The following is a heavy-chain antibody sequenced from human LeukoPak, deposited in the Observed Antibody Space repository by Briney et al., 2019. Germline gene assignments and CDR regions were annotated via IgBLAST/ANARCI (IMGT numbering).Heavy chain of an antibody. Sequence: GGSLRLSCATSGFTFITYDIHWVRQAPGKGLEWVAFMRYDGSNKYYADSVKGQFTISRDNSKNTVYLQVNSLRAEDTAVYYCAKVGAAGTAYYFDYWGQGTLVTVS. CDR1: GFTFITYD. CDR3: AKVGAAGTAYYFDY. V-gene: IGHV3-30*02. D-gene: IGHD6-13*01. J-gene: IGHJ4*02. CDR2: MRYDGSNK.